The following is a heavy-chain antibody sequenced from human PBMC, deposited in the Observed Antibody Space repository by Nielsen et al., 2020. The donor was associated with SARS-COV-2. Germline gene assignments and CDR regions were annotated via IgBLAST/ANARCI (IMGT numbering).Heavy chain of an antibody. CDR3: ARIKIAVAGHWYFDL. V-gene: IGHV2-26*01. Sequence: SGPTLVKPTETLTLTCTVSGFSLSNARMGVSWIRQPPGKALEWLAHIFSNDEKSYSTSLKSRLTISKDTSKSQVVLTMTNMDPVDTATYYCARIKIAVAGHWYFDLWGRGTLVTVSS. CDR1: GFSLSNARMG. D-gene: IGHD6-19*01. J-gene: IGHJ2*01. CDR2: IFSNDEK.